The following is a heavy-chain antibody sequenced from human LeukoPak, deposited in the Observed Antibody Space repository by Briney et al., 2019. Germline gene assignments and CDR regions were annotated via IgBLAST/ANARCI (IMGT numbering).Heavy chain of an antibody. J-gene: IGHJ4*02. V-gene: IGHV1-2*02. CDR3: ARARYSSGWASDY. CDR1: GYTFTGYY. D-gene: IGHD6-19*01. Sequence: ASVKVSCKASGYTFTGYYMHWVRQAPGQGLEWMGWINPNSGGTNYAQKFQGRVTMTRDTSISTAYMELSRLRSDDTAEYYCARARYSSGWASDYWGQGTLVTVSS. CDR2: INPNSGGT.